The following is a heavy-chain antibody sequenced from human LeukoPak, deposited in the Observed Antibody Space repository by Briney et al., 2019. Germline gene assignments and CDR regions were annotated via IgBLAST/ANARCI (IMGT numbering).Heavy chain of an antibody. CDR1: GFTFSRSV. V-gene: IGHV3-33*01. D-gene: IGHD3-16*02. CDR3: ARDQSSYGMDV. J-gene: IGHJ6*02. CDR2: IWYDGSHE. Sequence: GGSLRLSCAASGFTFSRSVMHWVRQAPGKGLEWVSVIWYDGSHEDYADSVKGRFTISRDNSKNTLFMQMNSLRAEDTAVYYCARDQSSYGMDVWGQGTTVTVSS.